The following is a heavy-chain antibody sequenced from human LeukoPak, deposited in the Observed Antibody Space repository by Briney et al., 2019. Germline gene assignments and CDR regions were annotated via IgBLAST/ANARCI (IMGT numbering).Heavy chain of an antibody. CDR3: ARQPTVTFFDY. CDR1: GGSNSSSSYY. CDR2: IYYSGST. V-gene: IGHV4-39*01. D-gene: IGHD4-17*01. J-gene: IGHJ4*02. Sequence: SETLSLXCTVSGGSNSSSSYYWGWTRQPPGKGLEWIGSIYYSGSTYYNPSLKSRVTISVDTSKNQFSLKLSSVTAADTAVYYCARQPTVTFFDYWGQGTLVTVSS.